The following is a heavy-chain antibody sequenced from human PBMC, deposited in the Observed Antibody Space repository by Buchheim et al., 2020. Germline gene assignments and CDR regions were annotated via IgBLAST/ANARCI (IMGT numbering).Heavy chain of an antibody. CDR2: INHSGST. D-gene: IGHD3-10*01. V-gene: IGHV4-34*01. CDR1: GVSFSGYY. J-gene: IGHJ5*02. Sequence: QVQLQQWGAGLLKPSETLSLTCAVYGVSFSGYYWSWIRQPPGKGLEWIGEINHSGSTNYNPSLKSRVTISVDTSKNQFSLQLSSVTAADTAVYYCARGLNYYGSGSYPRGNWFDPWGQGTL. CDR3: ARGLNYYGSGSYPRGNWFDP.